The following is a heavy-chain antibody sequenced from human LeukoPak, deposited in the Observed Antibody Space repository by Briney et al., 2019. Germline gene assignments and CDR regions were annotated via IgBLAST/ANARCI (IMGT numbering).Heavy chain of an antibody. CDR2: INQDGSNT. V-gene: IGHV3-74*01. CDR1: GFSFSSHW. Sequence: GGSLRLSCAASGFSFSSHWMHWVRQVPGKGLVWVSRINQDGSNTFYADSVKGRFTTSRDNAKNTLYLQMNSLGVEGTAVYYCARDLHWGASDYWGQGTLVTVSS. CDR3: ARDLHWGASDY. D-gene: IGHD1-26*01. J-gene: IGHJ4*02.